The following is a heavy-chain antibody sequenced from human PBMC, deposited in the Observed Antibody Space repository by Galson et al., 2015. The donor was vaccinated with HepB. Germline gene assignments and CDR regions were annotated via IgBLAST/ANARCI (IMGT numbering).Heavy chain of an antibody. CDR1: GGTFSSYT. V-gene: IGHV1-69*04. D-gene: IGHD4-17*01. CDR2: IIPILGIA. J-gene: IGHJ4*02. Sequence: SVKVSCKASGGTFSSYTISWVRQAPGQGLEWMGRIIPILGIANYAQKFQGRVTITADKSTSTAYMELSSLRSEDTAVYYCAREGTRDGDYDLDYWGQGTLVTVSS. CDR3: AREGTRDGDYDLDY.